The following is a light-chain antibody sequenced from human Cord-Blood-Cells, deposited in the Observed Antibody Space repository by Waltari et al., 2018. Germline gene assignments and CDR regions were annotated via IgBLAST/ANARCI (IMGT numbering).Light chain of an antibody. CDR2: GKT. J-gene: IGLJ2*01. Sequence: SSELTQDPAVSVALGQTVRITCQGDSLRSYYASWYQQKPGQAPVLVIYGKTNRPAGTPDRFSGSSSANTASLTITGAPAEDAADYYCTSRDSSGNHLFGGGTKLTVL. CDR1: SLRSYY. CDR3: TSRDSSGNHL. V-gene: IGLV3-19*01.